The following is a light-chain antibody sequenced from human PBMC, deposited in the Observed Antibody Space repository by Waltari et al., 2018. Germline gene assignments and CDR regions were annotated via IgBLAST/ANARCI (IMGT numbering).Light chain of an antibody. CDR1: QSVSSD. CDR3: QQYNNWPPWT. Sequence: EIVMTQSPATLSVSPGARATLSCRASQSVSSDLAWYQPKPGQAPRLLIYGASTRATGIPARFSGSGSGTEFTLTISSMQSEDFAVYYCQQYNNWPPWTFGQGTKVEIK. CDR2: GAS. V-gene: IGKV3-15*01. J-gene: IGKJ1*01.